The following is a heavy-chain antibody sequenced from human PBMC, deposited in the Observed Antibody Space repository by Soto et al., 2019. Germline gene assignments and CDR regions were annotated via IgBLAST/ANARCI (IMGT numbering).Heavy chain of an antibody. CDR2: IYGGGST. CDR3: AIEQWYYMDV. J-gene: IGHJ6*03. V-gene: IGHV3-66*01. Sequence: EVQLVESGGGLVQPGGSLRLSCAASEFTVSSYYMNWVRQAPGKGLEWVSVIYGGGSTYYAESAKGRFTISRDISRNMVYLQMNSLRAEDTAVYYCAIEQWYYMDVWGKGTTVTVSS. D-gene: IGHD6-19*01. CDR1: EFTVSSYY.